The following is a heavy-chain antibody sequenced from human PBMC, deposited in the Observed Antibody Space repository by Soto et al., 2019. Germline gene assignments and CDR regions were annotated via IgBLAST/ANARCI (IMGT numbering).Heavy chain of an antibody. J-gene: IGHJ5*02. CDR1: SGSISSSNW. D-gene: IGHD6-13*01. V-gene: IGHV4-4*02. Sequence: QVQLQESGPGLVNPSGTLSLTCAVSSGSISSSNWWSWVRQPPGKGLEWIGEIYHSGSTNYNPSLKSRVTISVDKSKNQFSLKLSSVTAADTAVYYCARESGYSSSLDRGWFDPWGQGTLVTVSS. CDR2: IYHSGST. CDR3: ARESGYSSSLDRGWFDP.